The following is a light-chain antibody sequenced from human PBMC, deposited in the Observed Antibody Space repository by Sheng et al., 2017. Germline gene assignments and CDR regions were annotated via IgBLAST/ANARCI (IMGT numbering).Light chain of an antibody. CDR2: NNN. V-gene: IGLV1-40*01. J-gene: IGLJ3*02. Sequence: QSVLTQPPSVSGAPGQRVTISCTGSSSNIGAGYDVHWYQQLPGTAPKLLIYNNNNRPSGVPDRFSGSKSDTSASLAITGLQAEDEADYYCQSYDSRLTAWVFGGGTKVAV. CDR3: QSYDSRLTAWV. CDR1: SSNIGAGYD.